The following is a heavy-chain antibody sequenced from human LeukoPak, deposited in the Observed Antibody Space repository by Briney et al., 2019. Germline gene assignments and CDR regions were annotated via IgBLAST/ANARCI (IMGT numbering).Heavy chain of an antibody. V-gene: IGHV4-4*02. Sequence: SGTLSLTCDVSGDSISGSNWWNWVRQPPGKGLEWIGGVYHSGSTNYNPSLKSRVTMPVDKSKNQFSLELRSVTAADTAVFYCVRRRYNYGFDSWGQGTLVTVSS. CDR2: VYHSGST. J-gene: IGHJ4*02. D-gene: IGHD5-18*01. CDR1: GDSISGSNW. CDR3: VRRRYNYGFDS.